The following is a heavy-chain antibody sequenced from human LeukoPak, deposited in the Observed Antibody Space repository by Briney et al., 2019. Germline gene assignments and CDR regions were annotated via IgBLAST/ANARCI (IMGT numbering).Heavy chain of an antibody. J-gene: IGHJ6*02. CDR3: ARDIRGNSSWYYYGMDV. Sequence: GASVKVSCKASGGTFSSYAISWVRQAPGQGLEWMGRIIPILGIANYAQKFQGRVTITADKSASTAYMELSSLRSEDTAVYYCARDIRGNSSWYYYGMDVWGQGTTVTVSS. CDR1: GGTFSSYA. CDR2: IIPILGIA. D-gene: IGHD6-13*01. V-gene: IGHV1-69*04.